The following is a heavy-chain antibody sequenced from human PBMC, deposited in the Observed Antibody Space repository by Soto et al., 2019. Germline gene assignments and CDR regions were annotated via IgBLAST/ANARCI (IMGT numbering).Heavy chain of an antibody. J-gene: IGHJ5*02. V-gene: IGHV4-31*03. CDR2: IYYSGST. CDR1: CASISTGGYY. Sequence: PSETLSLTCTVPCASISTGGYYCRWIHQHAGKGLEWMGYIYYSGSTYYNPSLKSRVTISVDTSKNQFSLKLISVTAADTAVYYCARSIDPWGQGTLVTVSS. CDR3: ARSIDP.